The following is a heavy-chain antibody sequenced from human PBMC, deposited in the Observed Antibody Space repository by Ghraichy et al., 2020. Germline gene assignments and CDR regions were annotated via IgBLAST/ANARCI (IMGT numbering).Heavy chain of an antibody. V-gene: IGHV1-3*01. D-gene: IGHD6-19*01. Sequence: ASVKVSCKASGYTFTSYAMHWVRQAPGQRLEWMGWINAGNGNTKYSQKFQGRVTITRDTSASTAYMELSSLRSEDTVVYYCARRDVTSGRNWFDPWGQGTLVTVSS. J-gene: IGHJ5*02. CDR3: ARRDVTSGRNWFDP. CDR1: GYTFTSYA. CDR2: INAGNGNT.